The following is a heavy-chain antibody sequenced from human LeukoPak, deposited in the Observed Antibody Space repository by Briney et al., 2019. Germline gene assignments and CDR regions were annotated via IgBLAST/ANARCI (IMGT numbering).Heavy chain of an antibody. CDR2: MNPNSGNT. CDR1: GYTFSNYD. D-gene: IGHD3-3*01. CDR3: ARGITIFGVVTLDY. Sequence: ASVKVSCKASGYTFSNYDINWVRQATGQGLEWMGWMNPNSGNTGYAQKFQGRVTMTRNTSRSTAYMELSSLRSEDTDVYYCARGITIFGVVTLDYWGQGTLVTVSS. J-gene: IGHJ4*02. V-gene: IGHV1-8*01.